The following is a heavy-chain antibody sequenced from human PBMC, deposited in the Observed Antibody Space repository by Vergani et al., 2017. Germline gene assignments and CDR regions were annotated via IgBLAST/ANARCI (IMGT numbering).Heavy chain of an antibody. CDR1: GGTFSSYA. CDR2: IIAMFGTA. J-gene: IGHJ5*02. CDR3: ALAESSTSCINSVCITPETGSWFDP. D-gene: IGHD2-2*01. Sequence: QVQLVQSGAEVKKPGSSVKVSCKASGGTFSSYALSWVRQAPGQGLEWMGGIIAMFGTANYAQKFQGRVTITADESTSTAYMELSSLRSEDTAVYYCALAESSTSCINSVCITPETGSWFDPWGQGTLVTVSS. V-gene: IGHV1-69*12.